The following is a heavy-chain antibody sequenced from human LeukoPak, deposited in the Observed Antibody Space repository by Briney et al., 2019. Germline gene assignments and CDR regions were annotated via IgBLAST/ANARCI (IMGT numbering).Heavy chain of an antibody. J-gene: IGHJ3*01. CDR2: LSHSGSS. Sequence: SETLSLTCTVSGYSISSGYYWDWIRQPPGKGLEWIGTLSHSGSSYYNPSLKSRVTISVDTSKNQFSLKLSSVTAADTAVYYCAKWTEGGAFDSWGQGTMLIVSS. CDR1: GYSISSGYY. D-gene: IGHD1-26*01. CDR3: AKWTEGGAFDS. V-gene: IGHV4-38-2*02.